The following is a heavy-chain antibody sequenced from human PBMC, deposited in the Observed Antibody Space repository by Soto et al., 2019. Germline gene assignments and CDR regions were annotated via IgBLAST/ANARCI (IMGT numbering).Heavy chain of an antibody. Sequence: WGSLRLSCEASGFTFSSYAMNWFRQAPGKGLEWISVISGSGGATYFADSVKGRFVISRDNSKNTLYLQMNSLRAEDTAIYYCAKATLRVVHPLVIDYWGQGSVVTVSS. CDR1: GFTFSSYA. D-gene: IGHD3-3*01. CDR3: AKATLRVVHPLVIDY. V-gene: IGHV3-23*01. J-gene: IGHJ4*02. CDR2: ISGSGGAT.